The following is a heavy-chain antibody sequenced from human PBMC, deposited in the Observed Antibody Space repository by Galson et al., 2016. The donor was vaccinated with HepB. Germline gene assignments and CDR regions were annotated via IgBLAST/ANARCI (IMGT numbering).Heavy chain of an antibody. CDR3: ARHECRGSDCFSAYDF. J-gene: IGHJ3*01. Sequence: QSGAEVKKPGESLKISCKGSGYRFANYWIGWVRQMPGKGLESMGIVYPGNSAIRYSPSFQGQVTISAVTSITTVYLQWNSLKASDSAIYYCARHECRGSDCFSAYDFWGQGTTVTVSS. D-gene: IGHD2-21*02. CDR2: VYPGNSAI. CDR1: GYRFANYW. V-gene: IGHV5-51*01.